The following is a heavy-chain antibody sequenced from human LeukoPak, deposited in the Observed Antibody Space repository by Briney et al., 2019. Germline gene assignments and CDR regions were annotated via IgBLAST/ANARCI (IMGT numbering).Heavy chain of an antibody. CDR1: GFTFSSYW. J-gene: IGHJ4*02. D-gene: IGHD3-9*01. CDR3: AKGYHITTQNYCFDF. V-gene: IGHV3-74*01. Sequence: GGSLRLSCAASGFTFSSYWMHWVRQAPGKGLVWVSRINSDGSSTSYADSVKGRFTISRDNAKNTLYLQMNSLRAEDTAVCYCAKGYHITTQNYCFDFWGQGTLVTVSS. CDR2: INSDGSST.